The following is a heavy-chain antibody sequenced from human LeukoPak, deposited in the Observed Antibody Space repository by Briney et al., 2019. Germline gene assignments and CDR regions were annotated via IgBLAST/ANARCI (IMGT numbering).Heavy chain of an antibody. CDR3: AKEYPRIAAAGTQKKLLDY. CDR1: GYTFTGYH. CDR2: IDPNTGGT. J-gene: IGHJ4*02. D-gene: IGHD6-25*01. V-gene: IGHV1-2*02. Sequence: ASVKVSCKPSGYTFTGYHIHWVRQAPGQGLEWMRWIDPNTGGTNLAQKFQGRVTMTRDTSISTVYMDLTRLISDDTAVYYCAKEYPRIAAAGTQKKLLDYWGQGTLVTVSS.